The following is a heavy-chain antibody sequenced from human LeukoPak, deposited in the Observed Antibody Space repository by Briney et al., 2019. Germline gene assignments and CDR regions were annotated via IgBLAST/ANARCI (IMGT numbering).Heavy chain of an antibody. CDR3: ARKDGDY. CDR2: IYSSGST. CDR1: GASISAFH. V-gene: IGHV4-4*07. J-gene: IGHJ4*02. Sequence: TSETLSLTCTASGASISAFHWTWFRQPAGKGLEWIGLIYSSGSTLFNPSLKSRVAMSVDLTKNQLSLKLTSVTAADTAMYYCARKDGDYWGRGTLVTVSS.